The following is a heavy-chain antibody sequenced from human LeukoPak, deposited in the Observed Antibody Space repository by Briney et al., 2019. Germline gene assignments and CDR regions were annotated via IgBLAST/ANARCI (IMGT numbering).Heavy chain of an antibody. V-gene: IGHV4-30-2*01. D-gene: IGHD3-22*01. CDR2: IYHSGST. J-gene: IGHJ4*02. Sequence: SETLSLTCTVSGGSISSGGYYWSWIRQPPGKGLEWIGYIYHSGSTYYNPSLKSRVTISVDRSKNQFSLKLSSVTAADTAVYYCARVPYYYDSSGYPDYWGQGTLVTVSS. CDR1: GGSISSGGYY. CDR3: ARVPYYYDSSGYPDY.